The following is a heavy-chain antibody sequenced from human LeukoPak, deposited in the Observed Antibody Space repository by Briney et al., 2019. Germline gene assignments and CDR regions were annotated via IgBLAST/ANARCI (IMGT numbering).Heavy chain of an antibody. V-gene: IGHV1-2*06. Sequence: GASVKVSCKASGYTFTGYYMHWVRQAPGQGLEWMGRINPNSGGTNYAQKFQGRVTMTRDTSISTAYMELSRLRSDDTAVYYCARGLGEWSYYFDYWGQGTLVTVSS. CDR1: GYTFTGYY. J-gene: IGHJ4*02. CDR3: ARGLGEWSYYFDY. D-gene: IGHD3-16*01. CDR2: INPNSGGT.